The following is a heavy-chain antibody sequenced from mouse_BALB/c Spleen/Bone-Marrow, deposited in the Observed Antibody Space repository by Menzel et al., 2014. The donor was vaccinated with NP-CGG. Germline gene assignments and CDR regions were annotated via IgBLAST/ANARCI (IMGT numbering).Heavy chain of an antibody. J-gene: IGHJ3*01. CDR2: ILPGSGST. Sequence: VQLQQSGAELMKTGAPVKISCKATGYTFSSYWIEWVKQRPGHGLEWIGEILPGSGSTNYNGKFKGKATFTADTSSNTAYMQLSSLTSEDSAVYYCARERGYWGQGTLVTVSA. CDR1: GYTFSSYW. V-gene: IGHV1-9*01. CDR3: ARERGY.